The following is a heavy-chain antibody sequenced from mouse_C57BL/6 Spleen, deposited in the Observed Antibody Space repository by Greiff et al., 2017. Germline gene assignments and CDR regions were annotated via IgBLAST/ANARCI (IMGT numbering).Heavy chain of an antibody. CDR3: ARILGEITTVVATVDY. CDR1: GYTFTSYG. D-gene: IGHD1-1*01. Sequence: VQLQQSGAELARPGASVKLSCKASGYTFTSYGISWVKQRTGQGLEWIGEIYPRSGNTYYNEKFKGRATLTADKSSSTAYMELRSLTSEDSAVYFCARILGEITTVVATVDYWGQGTTLTVSS. J-gene: IGHJ2*01. V-gene: IGHV1-81*01. CDR2: IYPRSGNT.